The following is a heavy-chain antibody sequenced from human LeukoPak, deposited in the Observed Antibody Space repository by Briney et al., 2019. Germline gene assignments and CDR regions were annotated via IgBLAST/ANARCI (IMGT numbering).Heavy chain of an antibody. J-gene: IGHJ2*01. D-gene: IGHD3-3*02. CDR2: VNAGNGDT. CDR3: ARDSTGYWYFDL. Sequence: ASVKVSCKASGYTFTSYAMHWVRQAPGQGLEWMGWVNAGNGDTKYSQKFQGRVTITRDTSASTAYMELSSLRSEDTAVYYCARDSTGYWYFDLWGRGTLVSVSS. CDR1: GYTFTSYA. V-gene: IGHV1-3*01.